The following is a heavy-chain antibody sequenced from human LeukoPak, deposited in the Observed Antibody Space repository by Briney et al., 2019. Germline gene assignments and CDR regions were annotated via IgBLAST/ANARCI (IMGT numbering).Heavy chain of an antibody. Sequence: KGVERGANIKQDGSEKYYVDSVKGVCTISRDNAKNSLYLQINSLRAEDTAVYYCARNSGGWFGELYYFDYWGQGTLVTVSS. J-gene: IGHJ4*02. V-gene: IGHV3-7*05. D-gene: IGHD3-10*01. CDR3: ARNSGGWFGELYYFDY. CDR2: IKQDGSEK.